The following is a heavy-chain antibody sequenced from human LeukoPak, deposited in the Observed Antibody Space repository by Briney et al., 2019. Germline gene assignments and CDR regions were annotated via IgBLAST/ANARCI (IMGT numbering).Heavy chain of an antibody. CDR2: IWYDGSNK. CDR3: ARVLWFGEVLKGDAFDI. J-gene: IGHJ3*02. V-gene: IGHV3-33*01. CDR1: GFTFSSYG. D-gene: IGHD3-10*01. Sequence: GGSLRLSCAASGFTFSSYGMHWVPQAPGKGLEWVAVIWYDGSNKYYGDSVKGRFTISRDNSRNTLYLQMTSLRAEDTAVYYCARVLWFGEVLKGDAFDIWGQGTMVTVSS.